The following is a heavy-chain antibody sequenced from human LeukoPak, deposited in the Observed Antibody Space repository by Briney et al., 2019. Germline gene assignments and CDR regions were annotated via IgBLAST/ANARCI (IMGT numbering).Heavy chain of an antibody. D-gene: IGHD4-17*01. V-gene: IGHV4-39*07. Sequence: SETLSLTCTVSGGSISSSSYYWGWIRQPPGKGLGCIGSIFYSGRTYYNPSLKSRVTISVDTSKNQFSLKLTSVTAADTAVYYCARGSHYDDYGYWGQGTLVTVSS. CDR2: IFYSGRT. CDR1: GGSISSSSYY. J-gene: IGHJ4*02. CDR3: ARGSHYDDYGY.